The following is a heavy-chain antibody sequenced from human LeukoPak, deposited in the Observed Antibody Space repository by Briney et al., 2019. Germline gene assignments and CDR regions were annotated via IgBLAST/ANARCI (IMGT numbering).Heavy chain of an antibody. CDR3: AAYSYGQTDAFDT. CDR2: ITSSSSYI. CDR1: GFTFSYYS. J-gene: IGHJ3*02. V-gene: IGHV3-21*01. D-gene: IGHD5-18*01. Sequence: GGSLRLSCAASGFTFSYYSMNWVRQAPGKGLEWVSSITSSSSYIYYADSVKGRFTISRDNAKNSLYLQMNSLRAEDTAVYHCAAYSYGQTDAFDTWGQGTMVTVSS.